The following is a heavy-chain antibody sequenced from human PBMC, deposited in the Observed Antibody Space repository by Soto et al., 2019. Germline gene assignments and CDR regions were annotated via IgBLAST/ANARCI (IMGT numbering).Heavy chain of an antibody. V-gene: IGHV4-4*07. CDR2: IYTSGST. Sequence: QVQLQESGPGLVKPSETLSLTCTVSGGSISSYYWSWIRQPAGKGLEWIGRIYTSGSTNYNPSLKSRVTMSVDTSKNQFSLKLSSVTAADTAVYYCARDGAPWLQLNRVWFDPWGQGTLVTVSS. J-gene: IGHJ5*02. CDR3: ARDGAPWLQLNRVWFDP. D-gene: IGHD5-12*01. CDR1: GGSISSYY.